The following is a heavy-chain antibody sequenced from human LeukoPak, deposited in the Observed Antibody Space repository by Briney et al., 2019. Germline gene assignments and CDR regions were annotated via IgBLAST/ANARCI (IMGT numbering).Heavy chain of an antibody. CDR1: GFTFSSYA. CDR3: AKDPGEYYFDY. CDR2: ISGSGGST. V-gene: IGHV3-23*01. Sequence: GGSLRLSCAASGFTFSSYAMSWVRQAPGKGLEWVSAISGSGGSTYYADSVKGRFTISRDNSKNALYLQMNSMRAEDTAVYYCAKDPGEYYFDYWGQGTLVTVSS. D-gene: IGHD3-16*01. J-gene: IGHJ4*02.